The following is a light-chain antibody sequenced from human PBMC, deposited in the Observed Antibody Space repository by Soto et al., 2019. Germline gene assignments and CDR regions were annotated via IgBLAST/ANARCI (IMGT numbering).Light chain of an antibody. CDR1: QSISSW. CDR2: AAS. CDR3: QQSYSVLTWT. J-gene: IGKJ1*01. V-gene: IGKV1-5*01. Sequence: SQMNQSPSTLSASVGDRVTIHCRASQSISSWLAWYQHIPGKAPKLLIYAASNLQGGVPSRFSGSGSGADFTLTINSLQPEDFATYYCQQSYSVLTWTFGQGTKVDI.